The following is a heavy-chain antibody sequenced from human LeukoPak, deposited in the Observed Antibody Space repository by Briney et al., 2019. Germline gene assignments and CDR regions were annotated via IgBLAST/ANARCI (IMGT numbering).Heavy chain of an antibody. D-gene: IGHD2-2*01. J-gene: IGHJ6*02. Sequence: SETLSLTCTVSGGSISSGGYYWSWIRQHPGKGLEWIGYIYYSGSTYYNPSLKSRVTISVDTSKNQFSLRLSSVTAADTAVYYCARVVPAAPYYYGMDVWGQGTTVTVSS. V-gene: IGHV4-31*03. CDR1: GGSISSGGYY. CDR3: ARVVPAAPYYYGMDV. CDR2: IYYSGST.